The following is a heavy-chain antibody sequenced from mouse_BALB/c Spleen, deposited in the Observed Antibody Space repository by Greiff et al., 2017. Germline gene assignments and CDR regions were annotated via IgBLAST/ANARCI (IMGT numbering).Heavy chain of an antibody. CDR1: GFAFSSYD. D-gene: IGHD2-3*01. CDR3: ARHSNDGYPYYAMDY. CDR2: ISSGGGST. J-gene: IGHJ4*01. V-gene: IGHV5-12-1*01. Sequence: EVKVVESGGGLVKPGGSLKLSCAASGFAFSSYDMSWVRQTPEKRLEWVAYISSGGGSTYYPDTVKGRFTISRDNAKNTLYLQMSSLKSEDTAMYYCARHSNDGYPYYAMDYWGQGTSVTVSS.